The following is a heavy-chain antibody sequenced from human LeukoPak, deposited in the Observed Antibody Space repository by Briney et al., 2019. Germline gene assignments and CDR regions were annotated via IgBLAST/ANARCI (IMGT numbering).Heavy chain of an antibody. V-gene: IGHV1-69*13. CDR1: GGTFSSYA. D-gene: IGHD3-22*01. CDR2: IIPIFGTA. Sequence: SVKVSCKASGGTFSSYAISWVRQAPGQGLEWMGGIIPIFGTANYAQKFQGRVTITADESTSTAYMELSSLRSEDTAVYYCARSPQLYDSSGYHYQRRYYFDYWGQGTLVTVSS. CDR3: ARSPQLYDSSGYHYQRRYYFDY. J-gene: IGHJ4*02.